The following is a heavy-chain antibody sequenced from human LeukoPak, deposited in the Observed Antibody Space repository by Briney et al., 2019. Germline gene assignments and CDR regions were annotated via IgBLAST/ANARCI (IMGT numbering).Heavy chain of an antibody. CDR2: ISGSGGST. CDR3: ARRPDYYYYGMDV. Sequence: GGSLRLSCAASGFTFSSYAVSLVRQAPGKGLEWVSAISGSGGSTYYADSVKGRFTISRDNSKNTLYLQMNSLRAEDTAVYYCARRPDYYYYGMDVWGQGTTVTVSS. V-gene: IGHV3-23*01. J-gene: IGHJ6*02. CDR1: GFTFSSYA.